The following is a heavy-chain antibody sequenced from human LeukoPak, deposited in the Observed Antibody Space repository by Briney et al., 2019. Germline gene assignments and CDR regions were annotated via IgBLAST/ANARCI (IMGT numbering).Heavy chain of an antibody. V-gene: IGHV1-18*01. CDR1: GYTFTSYG. Sequence: GASVKVSCKXSGYTFTSYGISWVRQAPGQGLERMGWISAYNGNTNYAQKLQGRVTMTTDTSTSTAYMELRSLRSDDTAVYYCARDLRVAGTEGYFQHWGQGTLVTVSS. J-gene: IGHJ1*01. D-gene: IGHD6-19*01. CDR3: ARDLRVAGTEGYFQH. CDR2: ISAYNGNT.